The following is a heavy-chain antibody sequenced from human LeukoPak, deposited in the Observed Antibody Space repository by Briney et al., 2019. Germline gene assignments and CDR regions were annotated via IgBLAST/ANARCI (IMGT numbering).Heavy chain of an antibody. CDR1: GFTFSSYW. Sequence: GGSLRLSCAAPGFTFSSYWMSWVRQAPGKGLEWVANIKQGGSEKYYVDSVKGRFTISRDNAKNSLYLQMNSLRAEDMAVYSCARGYSGNYRVDYWGQGTLVTVSS. CDR3: ARGYSGNYRVDY. CDR2: IKQGGSEK. V-gene: IGHV3-7*01. J-gene: IGHJ4*02. D-gene: IGHD1-26*01.